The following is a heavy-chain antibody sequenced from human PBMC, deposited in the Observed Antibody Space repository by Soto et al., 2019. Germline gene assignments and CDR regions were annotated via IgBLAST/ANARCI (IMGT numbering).Heavy chain of an antibody. CDR1: GFTFSSYS. D-gene: IGHD3-3*01. Sequence: GGSLRLSCAASGFTFSSYSMNWVRQAPGKGLEWVSSISSSSSYIYYADSVKGRFTISRDNAKNSLYLQMNSLRAEDTAVYYYARDHNFWCGTQTYPVCFDPWGQGTLVTVSS. J-gene: IGHJ5*02. CDR2: ISSSSSYI. V-gene: IGHV3-21*01. CDR3: ARDHNFWCGTQTYPVCFDP.